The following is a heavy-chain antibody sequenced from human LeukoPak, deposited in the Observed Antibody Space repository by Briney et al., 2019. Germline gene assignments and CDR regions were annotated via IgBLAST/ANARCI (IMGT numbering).Heavy chain of an antibody. D-gene: IGHD2-2*02. J-gene: IGHJ4*02. CDR2: INHSGGT. CDR1: GGSFSGYY. Sequence: PSETLSLTCAVYGGSFSGYYWSWIRQPPGKGLEWIGEINHSGGTNYNPSLKSRVTISVDTSKNQFSLKLSSVTAADTAVYYCAGTVVVPAAIREGRYFDYWGQGTLVTVSS. CDR3: AGTVVVPAAIREGRYFDY. V-gene: IGHV4-34*01.